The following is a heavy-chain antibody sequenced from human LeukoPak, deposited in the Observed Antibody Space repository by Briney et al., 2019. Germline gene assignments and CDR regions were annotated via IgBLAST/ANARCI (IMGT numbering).Heavy chain of an antibody. CDR2: IKQDGNEE. D-gene: IGHD6-13*01. CDR3: AKVDSSLQLDGLFDY. J-gene: IGHJ4*02. V-gene: IGHV3-7*03. Sequence: GGSLRLSCAASGFTFSSYWMSWVRQAPGKGLEWVANIKQDGNEECYVDSVKGRFTISRDNAKNSLFLTMNSLRAEDTAVYYCAKVDSSLQLDGLFDYWGQGTLVTVSS. CDR1: GFTFSSYW.